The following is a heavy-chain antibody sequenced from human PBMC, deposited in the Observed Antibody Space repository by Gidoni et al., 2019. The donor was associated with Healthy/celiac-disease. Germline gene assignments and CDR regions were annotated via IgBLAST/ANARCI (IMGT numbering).Heavy chain of an antibody. CDR1: GGSISSSSYY. Sequence: QLQLQESGPGLVQPSATLSLTCAVSGGSISSSSYYWGWIRQPPGKGLEWIGSIYYSGSTYYNPSLKSRVTISVDTSKNQFSLKLSSVTAADTAVYYCARPHYYGSGRSMDVWGQGTTVTVSS. J-gene: IGHJ6*02. D-gene: IGHD3-10*01. CDR3: ARPHYYGSGRSMDV. V-gene: IGHV4-39*01. CDR2: IYYSGST.